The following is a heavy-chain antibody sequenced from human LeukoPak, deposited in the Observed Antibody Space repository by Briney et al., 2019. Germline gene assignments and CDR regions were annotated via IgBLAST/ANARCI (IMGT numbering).Heavy chain of an antibody. CDR2: IYPGDSDT. J-gene: IGHJ3*02. CDR1: GYSFTSYW. V-gene: IGHV5-51*01. D-gene: IGHD2-21*01. Sequence: GESLKISCKGSGYSFTSYWIGWERQMPGKGLEWMGIIYPGDSDTRYSPSFQGQVTISADKSISTAYLQWSSLKASDTAMYYCARSGIVVVSLGAFDIWGQGTMVTVSS. CDR3: ARSGIVVVSLGAFDI.